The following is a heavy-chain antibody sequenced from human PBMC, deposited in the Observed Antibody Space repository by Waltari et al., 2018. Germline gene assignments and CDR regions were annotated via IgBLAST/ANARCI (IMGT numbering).Heavy chain of an antibody. CDR2: INPIGGST. J-gene: IGHJ4*02. Sequence: QVQLVQSGAEVKKPGASVKVSCKASGYTFTSYYMHWVRLAPGQGLEWMGIINPIGGSTSYAQKFQGRVTITTDESTSTAYMELSSLRSEDTAVYYCALHSGTFDYWGQGTLVTVSS. CDR1: GYTFTSYY. CDR3: ALHSGTFDY. D-gene: IGHD6-13*01. V-gene: IGHV1-46*01.